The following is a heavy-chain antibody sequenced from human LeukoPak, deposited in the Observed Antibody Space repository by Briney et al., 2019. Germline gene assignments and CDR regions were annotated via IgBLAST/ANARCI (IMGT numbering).Heavy chain of an antibody. CDR3: AREDYDFWSGYYGAFDI. Sequence: PGGSLRLSCAASGFTFSSFAMSWVRQASGKGLEWVSAISLAGDYIYYADSVKGRFTTSRDNSKNTLYLQMNSLRAEDTAVYYCAREDYDFWSGYYGAFDIWGQGTMVTVSS. CDR1: GFTFSSFA. D-gene: IGHD3-3*01. CDR2: ISLAGDYI. J-gene: IGHJ3*02. V-gene: IGHV3-23*01.